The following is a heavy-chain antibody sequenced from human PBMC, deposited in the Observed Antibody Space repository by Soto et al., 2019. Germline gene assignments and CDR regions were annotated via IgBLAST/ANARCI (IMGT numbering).Heavy chain of an antibody. J-gene: IGHJ4*02. V-gene: IGHV2-5*01. D-gene: IGHD3-22*01. CDR3: GRVAFYYYDSRGYIDY. CDR2: IYWNDDK. Sequence: QITLKESGPTLVKPTQTLTLTCTFSGFSLTTSGVGVGWIRQPPGKALEWLELIYWNDDKRYSPSLKSRLTITKDSSKNHVVLTMNNLDPVDTATYYCGRVAFYYYDSRGYIDYWGQGTLVTVSS. CDR1: GFSLTTSGVG.